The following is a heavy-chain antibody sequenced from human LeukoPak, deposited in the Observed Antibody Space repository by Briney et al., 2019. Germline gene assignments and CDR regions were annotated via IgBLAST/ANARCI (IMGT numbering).Heavy chain of an antibody. CDR3: ARAPFGVVGWLPTYYFDY. CDR2: ISGSDGTT. CDR1: GFTFSSYA. Sequence: GGSLRLSCAASGFTFSSYAMSWVRQAPGKGLEWVSSISGSDGTTYYADSVKGRFTISRDNAKNSLYLQMNSLRAEDTAVYYCARAPFGVVGWLPTYYFDYWGQGTLVTVSS. D-gene: IGHD3-10*01. J-gene: IGHJ4*02. V-gene: IGHV3-23*01.